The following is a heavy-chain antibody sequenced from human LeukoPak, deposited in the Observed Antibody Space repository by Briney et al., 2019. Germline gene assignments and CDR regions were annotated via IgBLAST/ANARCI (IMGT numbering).Heavy chain of an antibody. D-gene: IGHD5-24*01. CDR2: MNSDGSIT. CDR1: GFTFSNSW. V-gene: IGHV3-74*01. J-gene: IGHJ4*02. Sequence: QTGGSLRLSCAASGFTFSNSWMHWVRQVPGKGLLWVSRMNSDGSITNYADSVKGRFTISRDNARNTLYLQMNSLRAEDTAVYYCAKDVGRWLHGGDYWGQGTLVTVSS. CDR3: AKDVGRWLHGGDY.